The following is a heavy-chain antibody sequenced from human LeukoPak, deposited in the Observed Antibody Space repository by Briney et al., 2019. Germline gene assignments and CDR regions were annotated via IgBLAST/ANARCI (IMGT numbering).Heavy chain of an antibody. CDR1: GFTFNTYG. CDR2: ISYDGSNK. V-gene: IGHV3-30*18. Sequence: PGGTLRLSCAASGFTFNTYGMHWVRQAPGKGLEWVAVISYDGSNKDYADSVKGRFTLSRDNSKNTLYLQMNSLRAEDTAVYYCAKDHYGMDVWGQGTTVTVFS. J-gene: IGHJ6*02. CDR3: AKDHYGMDV.